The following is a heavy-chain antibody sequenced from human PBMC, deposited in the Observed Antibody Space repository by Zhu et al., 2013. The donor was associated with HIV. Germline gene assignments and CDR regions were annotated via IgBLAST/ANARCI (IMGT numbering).Heavy chain of an antibody. J-gene: IGHJ4*02. CDR3: ARTGCSSTSCYTSPFDY. CDR2: INPNSGGT. V-gene: IGHV1-2*02. D-gene: IGHD2-2*02. CDR1: GYTFTGYY. Sequence: QVQLVQSGAEVKKPGASVKVSCKASGYTFTGYYMHWVRQAPGQGLEWMGWINPNSGGTNYAQKFQGRVTMTRDTSISTAYMELSRLRSDDTAVYYCARTGCSSTSCYTSPFDYWGQGTLVTVSS.